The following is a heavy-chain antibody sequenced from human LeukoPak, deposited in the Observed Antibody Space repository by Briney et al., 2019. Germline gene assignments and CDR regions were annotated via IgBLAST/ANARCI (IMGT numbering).Heavy chain of an antibody. Sequence: GASVKVSCKASGYTFTGYYIYWVRQAPGQGLEWMGWIIPDNGGTNYAQRFQGRVTMTRDTSINTAYMELSNLRSDDTAVYYCARDSSFVELPYWGHGTLVTVSS. CDR2: IIPDNGGT. V-gene: IGHV1-2*02. J-gene: IGHJ4*01. CDR3: ARDSSFVELPY. D-gene: IGHD3-10*01. CDR1: GYTFTGYY.